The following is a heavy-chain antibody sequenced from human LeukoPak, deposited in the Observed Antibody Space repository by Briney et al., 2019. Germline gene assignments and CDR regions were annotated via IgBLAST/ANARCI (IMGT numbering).Heavy chain of an antibody. Sequence: GASVKVSCKASGYTFTGYNMHWVRQAPGQGLEWMGWINPNSGDTNYAPKFQGRVTMTRDTSISTAYMELSRLRSDDTAVYYCARGREPNRYSGSYLGDYWGQGTLVTVSS. CDR1: GYTFTGYN. CDR2: INPNSGDT. D-gene: IGHD1-26*01. CDR3: ARGREPNRYSGSYLGDY. J-gene: IGHJ4*02. V-gene: IGHV1-2*02.